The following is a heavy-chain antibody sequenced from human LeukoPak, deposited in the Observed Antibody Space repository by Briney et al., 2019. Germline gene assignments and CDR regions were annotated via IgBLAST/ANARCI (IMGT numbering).Heavy chain of an antibody. J-gene: IGHJ1*01. CDR3: ARDSSGFGSPDEYFQH. CDR2: ISSSSSYI. Sequence: PGGSLRLSGAASGLTFSSYSMTWVRQAPGKGLEWVTSISSSSSYIYYADSVKGRFTISRDNAKNSLYLQMNSLRAEDTAVYYCARDSSGFGSPDEYFQHWGQGTLVTVSS. V-gene: IGHV3-21*01. CDR1: GLTFSSYS. D-gene: IGHD3-10*01.